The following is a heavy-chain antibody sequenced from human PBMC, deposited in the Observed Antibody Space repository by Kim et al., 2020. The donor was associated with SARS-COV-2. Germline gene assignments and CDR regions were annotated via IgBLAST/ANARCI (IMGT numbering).Heavy chain of an antibody. D-gene: IGHD4-17*01. CDR2: INHSGST. CDR3: ARGSTADYGDSRALYYFDY. CDR1: GGSFSGYY. J-gene: IGHJ4*02. Sequence: SETLSLTCAVYGGSFSGYYWSWIRQPPGKGLEWIGEINHSGSTNYNPSLKSRVTISVDTSKNQFSLKLSSVTAADTAVYYCARGSTADYGDSRALYYFDYWGQGTLVTVSS. V-gene: IGHV4-34*01.